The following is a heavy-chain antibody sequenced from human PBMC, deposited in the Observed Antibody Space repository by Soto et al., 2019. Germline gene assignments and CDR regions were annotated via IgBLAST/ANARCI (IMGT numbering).Heavy chain of an antibody. CDR1: GGSISSYY. V-gene: IGHV4-59*08. Sequence: SETLSLTCTVSGGSISSYYWSWIRQPPGKGLEWIGYIYNSGSTNFNPSLKSRVTISVDTSKNQFSLKLSSVTAADTAVYYCARGSTGYSSSWYRYWGQGTLVTVSS. D-gene: IGHD6-13*01. CDR2: IYNSGST. J-gene: IGHJ4*02. CDR3: ARGSTGYSSSWYRY.